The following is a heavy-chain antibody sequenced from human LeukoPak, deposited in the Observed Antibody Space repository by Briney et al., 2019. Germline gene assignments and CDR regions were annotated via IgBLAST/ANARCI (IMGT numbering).Heavy chain of an antibody. CDR1: GVSISSYY. J-gene: IGHJ3*02. CDR2: IYYSGGA. D-gene: IGHD6-13*01. V-gene: IGHV4-59*01. CDR3: ARDGGYPLGAFDI. Sequence: AETLSLTCTVSGVSISSYYWSWLRQPPGKGLEWIGHIYYSGGANYNPSLKSRVTISLDTSRSQFSLKLSSVTAADTAVYYCARDGGYPLGAFDIWGLGTLVTVSS.